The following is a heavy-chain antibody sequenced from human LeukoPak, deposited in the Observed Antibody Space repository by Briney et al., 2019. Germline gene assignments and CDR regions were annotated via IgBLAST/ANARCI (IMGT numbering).Heavy chain of an antibody. V-gene: IGHV1-46*01. Sequence: ASVKVSCKASGYTFTSYYMHWVRQAPGQGLEWMGIINPSGGSTSYAQKFQGRVTMIRDTSTSTVYMELSSLRSEDTAVYYCARGSGLLVVTPGAYYFDYWGQGTLVTVSS. CDR1: GYTFTSYY. CDR2: INPSGGST. D-gene: IGHD4-23*01. J-gene: IGHJ4*02. CDR3: ARGSGLLVVTPGAYYFDY.